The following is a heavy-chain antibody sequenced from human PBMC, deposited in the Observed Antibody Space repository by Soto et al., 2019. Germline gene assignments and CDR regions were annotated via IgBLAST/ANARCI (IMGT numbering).Heavy chain of an antibody. J-gene: IGHJ5*02. CDR1: GFTFSSYS. V-gene: IGHV3-48*02. D-gene: IGHD3-3*01. Sequence: PGGSLRLSCAASGFTFSSYSMNWVRQAPGKGLEWVSYISSSSSTIYYADSVKGRFTISRDNAKNSLYLQMNSLRDEDTAVYYCARESRFLEWLSLNWFDPRGQGTLVTSPQ. CDR2: ISSSSSTI. CDR3: ARESRFLEWLSLNWFDP.